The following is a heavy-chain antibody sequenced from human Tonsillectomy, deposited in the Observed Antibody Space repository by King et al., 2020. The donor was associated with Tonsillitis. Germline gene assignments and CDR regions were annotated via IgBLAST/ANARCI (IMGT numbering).Heavy chain of an antibody. CDR2: IYSGGSST. V-gene: IGHV3-23*03. Sequence: VQLVESGGGLVQPGGSLRLSCAASGFTFSSYAMTWVRQAPGKGLEWVSVIYSGGSSTRYADSVKGRFTISRDISKNTLYLQMNSLRADDTAVYYCAKSKAAPTTWRFDYWGQGTLVTVSS. CDR1: GFTFSSYA. D-gene: IGHD1-26*01. J-gene: IGHJ4*02. CDR3: AKSKAAPTTWRFDY.